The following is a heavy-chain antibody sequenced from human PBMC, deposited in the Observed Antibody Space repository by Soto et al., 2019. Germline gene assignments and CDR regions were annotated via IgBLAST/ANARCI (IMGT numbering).Heavy chain of an antibody. CDR2: ISRNSDYI. Sequence: EVQLVESGGGLVKPGGSLRLSCAASGFTFSSYSMNWVRQAPGKGLEWVSSISRNSDYIYYSDSVKGRFIISRDNARTSLYLQRNSLRAEDRAVYYCARVGAYFGEFDYFDYWGQGALVTVSS. D-gene: IGHD3-10*01. CDR3: ARVGAYFGEFDYFDY. V-gene: IGHV3-21*01. J-gene: IGHJ4*02. CDR1: GFTFSSYS.